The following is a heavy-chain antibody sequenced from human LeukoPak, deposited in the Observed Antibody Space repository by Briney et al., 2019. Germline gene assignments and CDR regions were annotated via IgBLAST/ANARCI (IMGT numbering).Heavy chain of an antibody. Sequence: SETLSLTCTVSGGSISSYYWSWIRQPPGKGLEWIGEINHSGSTNYNPSLKSRVTISVDTSKNQFSLKLSSVTAADTAVYYCARSLVVPAAPEDNDAFDIWGQGTMVTVSS. V-gene: IGHV4-34*01. CDR2: INHSGST. CDR3: ARSLVVPAAPEDNDAFDI. J-gene: IGHJ3*02. D-gene: IGHD2-2*01. CDR1: GGSISSYY.